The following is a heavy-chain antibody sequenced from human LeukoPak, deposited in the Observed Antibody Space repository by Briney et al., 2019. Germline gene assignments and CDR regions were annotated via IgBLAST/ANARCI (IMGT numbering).Heavy chain of an antibody. CDR1: GGTFSNYA. V-gene: IGHV1-69*05. CDR3: AKDRASSSWSRDAFDI. J-gene: IGHJ3*02. Sequence: SVKVSCKASGGTFSNYAISWVRQAPGQGLEWMGGIIPIFGTANYAQKFQGRVTTTTDESTSTVYMEVSSVRFEDTAVYYCAKDRASSSWSRDAFDIWGQGTVVTVSS. CDR2: IIPIFGTA. D-gene: IGHD6-13*01.